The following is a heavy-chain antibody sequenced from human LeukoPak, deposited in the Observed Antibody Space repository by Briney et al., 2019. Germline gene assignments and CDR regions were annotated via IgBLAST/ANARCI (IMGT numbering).Heavy chain of an antibody. CDR3: ARLRAYDFWSAP. CDR1: GGSISSSSYY. D-gene: IGHD3-3*01. V-gene: IGHV4-39*01. CDR2: IYYSGST. Sequence: SETLSLTCPVSGGSISSSSYYWGWIRQPPGKGLEWIGSIYYSGSTYYNPSLKSRVTISVDTSKNQFSLKLSSVTAADTAVYYCARLRAYDFWSAPWGQGTLVTVSS. J-gene: IGHJ5*02.